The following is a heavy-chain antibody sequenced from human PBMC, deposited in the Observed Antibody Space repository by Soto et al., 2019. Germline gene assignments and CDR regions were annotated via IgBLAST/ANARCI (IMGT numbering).Heavy chain of an antibody. Sequence: QLQLQESGPGLVKPSETLSLTCTVSGGSLSSRSNYWGWVRRPPGKGLEWIGSVYYTGGTYYTPSLKSLVAISIDLSQNQFSQELSFVTAADTAVYYCATEGPPIRAYNSTEILQQWGQGTAVTVSS. V-gene: IGHV4-39*02. CDR1: GGSLSSRSNY. J-gene: IGHJ1*01. D-gene: IGHD1-1*01. CDR2: VYYTGGT. CDR3: ATEGPPIRAYNSTEILQQ.